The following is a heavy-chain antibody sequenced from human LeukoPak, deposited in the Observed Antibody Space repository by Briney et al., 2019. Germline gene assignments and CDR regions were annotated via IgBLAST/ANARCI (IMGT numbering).Heavy chain of an antibody. CDR1: GFTFSNAW. CDR2: IKSKTDGGTT. D-gene: IGHD6-13*01. Sequence: GGSLRLSCAASGFTFSNAWMSWVRQAPGKGLEWVGRIKSKTDGGTTDYAAPVKGRFTISRDDSKNTLYLQMNSLKTEDTAVYYCSIDATSIAAAGSSVDYWGQGTLVTVSS. CDR3: SIDATSIAAAGSSVDY. J-gene: IGHJ4*02. V-gene: IGHV3-15*01.